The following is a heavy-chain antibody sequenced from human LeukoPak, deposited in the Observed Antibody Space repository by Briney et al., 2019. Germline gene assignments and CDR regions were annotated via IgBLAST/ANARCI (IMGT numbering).Heavy chain of an antibody. CDR3: ARRNWNETARGLFDY. CDR2: IFYSGVA. CDR1: GDAITSGHY. V-gene: IGHV4-38-2*01. Sequence: PSETLSLTCSVSGDAITSGHYWAWIRQPPGKGLEWIGSIFYSGVAYISSSLSSRVTMSVTTSTNQFSLNVTSVTVADTAVYYCARRNWNETARGLFDYWGQGTLVTVSS. J-gene: IGHJ4*02. D-gene: IGHD1-1*01.